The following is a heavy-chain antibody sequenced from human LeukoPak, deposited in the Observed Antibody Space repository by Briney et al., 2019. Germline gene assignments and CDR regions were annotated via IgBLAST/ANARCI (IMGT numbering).Heavy chain of an antibody. CDR2: ISSGSSYI. D-gene: IGHD3-10*01. V-gene: IGHV3-21*01. Sequence: GGSLRVSCAASGFTFSSYSMNWVRQAPGKGLEWVSSISSGSSYIYYADSVKGRFTISRDNAKNSLYLQMNSLRAEDTAVYYCAKCIREYYYGSGSYSIDYWGQGTLVTVSS. CDR1: GFTFSSYS. J-gene: IGHJ4*02. CDR3: AKCIREYYYGSGSYSIDY.